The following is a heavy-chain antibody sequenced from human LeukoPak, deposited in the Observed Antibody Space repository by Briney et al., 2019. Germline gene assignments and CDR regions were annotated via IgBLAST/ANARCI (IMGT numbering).Heavy chain of an antibody. D-gene: IGHD5-12*01. Sequence: PGGSLRLSCAASGFTFSSYWMSWVRQAPGKGLEWVANIKQDGSEKYYVGSVKGRFTISRDDAKNSLYLQMNSLRAEDTAVYYCARDRVSGYSGYGWFDPWGQGTLVTVSS. J-gene: IGHJ5*02. CDR3: ARDRVSGYSGYGWFDP. CDR1: GFTFSSYW. V-gene: IGHV3-7*01. CDR2: IKQDGSEK.